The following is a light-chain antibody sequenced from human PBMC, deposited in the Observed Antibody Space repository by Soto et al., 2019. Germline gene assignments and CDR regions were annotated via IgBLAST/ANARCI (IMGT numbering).Light chain of an antibody. CDR3: QQYNKWPPGT. V-gene: IGKV3-15*01. CDR1: QSVSSN. J-gene: IGKJ1*01. CDR2: GAT. Sequence: IVLTQSPATLSVSPGEGATLSCTASQSVSSNLAWYQQKPGQAPRLLIYGATTRATGIPARFSGSGSGTEVTLSISGLQSEDFAVYYCQQYNKWPPGTFGQGTKVEI.